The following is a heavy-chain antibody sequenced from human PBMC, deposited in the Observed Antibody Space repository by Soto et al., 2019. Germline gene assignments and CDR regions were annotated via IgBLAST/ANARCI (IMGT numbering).Heavy chain of an antibody. J-gene: IGHJ4*02. D-gene: IGHD4-17*01. Sequence: SETLSPPCTFSGGSLSRGGYYWSWIRQHPGKGLEGIGYIYYSGSTYYNPSLKSRVTISVDTSKNQFSLKLSSVTAADTAVYYCARDRGGSEIDYGGNSKSQTFDDWGQGTLVTVSS. CDR2: IYYSGST. CDR3: ARDRGGSEIDYGGNSKSQTFDD. V-gene: IGHV4-31*03. CDR1: GGSLSRGGYY.